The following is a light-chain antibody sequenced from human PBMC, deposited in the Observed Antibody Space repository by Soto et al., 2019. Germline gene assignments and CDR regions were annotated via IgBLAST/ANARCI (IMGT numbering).Light chain of an antibody. CDR1: QSVTSTY. J-gene: IGKJ4*01. V-gene: IGKV3-20*01. CDR3: QQYGGSPLT. Sequence: EIVLTQSPGTLSLSPGERATLSCRVSQSVTSTYLAWYQQKPGQAPRLLIYGASNRATGIPDRFTGSGSGTDFTLTISRLEPEDFAVYYCQQYGGSPLTFGGGTKVEIK. CDR2: GAS.